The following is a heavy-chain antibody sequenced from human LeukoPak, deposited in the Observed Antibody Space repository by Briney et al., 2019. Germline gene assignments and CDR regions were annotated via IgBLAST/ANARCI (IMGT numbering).Heavy chain of an antibody. CDR2: IKQDGSEK. V-gene: IGHV3-7*01. D-gene: IGHD3-10*01. J-gene: IGHJ4*02. CDR3: AKVAKYYYGPETYYFFEQ. CDR1: GFTFSSYW. Sequence: GGSLRLSCAASGFTFSSYWMSWVRQAPGKGLEWVANIKQDGSEKYYVDSVKGRFTISRDYAKNSLYLQMNSLRVEDTAVYYCAKVAKYYYGPETYYFFEQWGQGTPVTASS.